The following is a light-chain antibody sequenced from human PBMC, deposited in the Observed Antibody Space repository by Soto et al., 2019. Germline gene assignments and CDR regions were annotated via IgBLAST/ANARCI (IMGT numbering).Light chain of an antibody. CDR3: HQYGSSPPT. Sequence: IVLTQSPAILALSPGDRATLSCRASQSVSSSYLAWYQHKPGQAPRLLIHGASSRVTGIPDRFSGSGSGTDFTLTISRLEPEDFAVYYCHQYGSSPPTFGQGTKVEIK. J-gene: IGKJ1*01. CDR1: QSVSSSY. CDR2: GAS. V-gene: IGKV3-20*01.